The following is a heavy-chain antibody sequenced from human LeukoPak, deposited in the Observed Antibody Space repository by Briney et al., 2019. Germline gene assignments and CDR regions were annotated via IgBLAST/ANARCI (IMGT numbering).Heavy chain of an antibody. V-gene: IGHV3-30*02. CDR2: IRYDGSNK. CDR1: GFTFSSYG. Sequence: GGSLRLSCAASGFTFSSYGMHWVRQAPGKGLEWVAFIRYDGSNKYYADSVKGRFTIFRDNSKHTLYLQMNIMGAEDSAVYFCSEGPYDFLSRNWFDPWGQGTMVTVSS. D-gene: IGHD3-3*01. CDR3: SEGPYDFLSRNWFDP. J-gene: IGHJ5*02.